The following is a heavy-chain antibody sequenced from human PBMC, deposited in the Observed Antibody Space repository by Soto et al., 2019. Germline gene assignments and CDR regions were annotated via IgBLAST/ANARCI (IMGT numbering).Heavy chain of an antibody. V-gene: IGHV4-39*01. CDR2: IYYSGST. Sequence: PSKTLSLTCTVSGGSISSSSYYWGWIRQPPGKGLEWIGSIYYSGSTYYNPSLKSRVTISVDTSKNQFSLKLSSVTAADTAVYYCARRFDSYGDYFDYWGKGTLVTVSS. CDR3: ARRFDSYGDYFDY. CDR1: GGSISSSSYY. D-gene: IGHD5-18*01. J-gene: IGHJ4*02.